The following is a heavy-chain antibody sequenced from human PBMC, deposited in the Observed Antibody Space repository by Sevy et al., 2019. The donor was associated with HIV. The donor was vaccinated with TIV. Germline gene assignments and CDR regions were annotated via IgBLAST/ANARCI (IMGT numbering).Heavy chain of an antibody. V-gene: IGHV1-18*04. J-gene: IGHJ6*02. CDR1: GYTFNTFG. D-gene: IGHD3-10*01. CDR3: ARDSIPLVQGIIITPYYYGMDV. Sequence: ASVKVSCKTSGYTFNTFGINWVRQAPGQGLQWVGWISAYDGNTKFVRNLQGRVSMTTETSTSTVYMELKNLRSDDTAVYYCARDSIPLVQGIIITPYYYGMDVWGQGTTVTVSS. CDR2: ISAYDGNT.